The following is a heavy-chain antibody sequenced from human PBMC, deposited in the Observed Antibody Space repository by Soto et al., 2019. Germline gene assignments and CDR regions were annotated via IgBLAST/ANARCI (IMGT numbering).Heavy chain of an antibody. J-gene: IGHJ4*02. D-gene: IGHD6-6*01. CDR1: GFTFSSYS. CDR3: ASAPGSSSGNFDY. CDR2: ISSSSSYI. Sequence: GGSLRLSCAASGFTFSSYSMNWARQAPGKGLEWVSSISSSSSYIYYADSVKGRFTISRDNAKNSLYLQMNSLRAEDTAVYYCASAPGSSSGNFDYWGQGTLVPVSS. V-gene: IGHV3-21*01.